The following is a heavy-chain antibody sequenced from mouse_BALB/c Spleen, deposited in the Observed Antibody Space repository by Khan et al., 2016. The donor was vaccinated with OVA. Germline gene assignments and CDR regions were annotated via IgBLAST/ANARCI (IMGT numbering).Heavy chain of an antibody. J-gene: IGHJ4*01. CDR1: GYSITSDYA. CDR2: ISYSGST. V-gene: IGHV3-2*02. D-gene: IGHD2-3*01. CDR3: ARDGSRYNYAMDY. Sequence: VQLKESGPGLVKPSQSLSLTCTVTGYSITSDYAWNWIRQFPGNKLEWRGYISYSGSTNYNPAFKSRIAIHRDTSKNQFFLQLNSVTTEDTATYYCARDGSRYNYAMDYWGQGTSVTVSS.